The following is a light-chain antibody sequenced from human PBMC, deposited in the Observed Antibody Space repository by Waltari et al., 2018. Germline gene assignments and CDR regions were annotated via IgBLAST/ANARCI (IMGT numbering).Light chain of an antibody. CDR1: TNDLGSYNY. CDR3: CSYAGSYTWV. CDR2: AGT. V-gene: IGLV2-11*01. J-gene: IGLJ3*02. Sequence: SALTQPRSVSGSPGQSVTISCTGTTNDLGSYNYVSWYQQHPGKSPKLIILAGTKRPSGVPDRLSGSKAGNTASLTISGLRAEDEAECYCCSYAGSYTWVFGGGTKLTVV.